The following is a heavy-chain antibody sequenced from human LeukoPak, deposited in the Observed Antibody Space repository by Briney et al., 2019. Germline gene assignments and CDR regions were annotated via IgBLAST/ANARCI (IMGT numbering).Heavy chain of an antibody. CDR1: GFTFSNYE. V-gene: IGHV3-48*03. J-gene: IGHJ3*02. D-gene: IGHD5-18*01. Sequence: GGSLRLSCAASGFTFSNYEMHWVRQAPGKGLEWVSYISSSGSDIYYADSVKGRFTISRDNAKNSLYLHMNSLRAEDTAVYYCARDHTPTGAFDIWGQGTMVTVSS. CDR2: ISSSGSDI. CDR3: ARDHTPTGAFDI.